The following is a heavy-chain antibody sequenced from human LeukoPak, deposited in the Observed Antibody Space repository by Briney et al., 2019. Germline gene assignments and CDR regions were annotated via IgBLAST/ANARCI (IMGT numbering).Heavy chain of an antibody. Sequence: PGGSLRLSCAASGFTFSSYWMHWVRQAPGKGLMWVSRINSDGSSTTYADSVKGRFTISRDNTKNTLYLQMDSLRAEDTAVYYCAKGPSYSGYDPGSPELDYWGQGTLVTVSS. D-gene: IGHD5-12*01. CDR1: GFTFSSYW. CDR3: AKGPSYSGYDPGSPELDY. V-gene: IGHV3-74*01. CDR2: INSDGSST. J-gene: IGHJ4*02.